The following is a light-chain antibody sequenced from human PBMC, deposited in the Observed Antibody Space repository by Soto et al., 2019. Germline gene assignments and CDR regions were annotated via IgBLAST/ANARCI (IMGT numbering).Light chain of an antibody. Sequence: QSVLTQPASVSGSPGQSITISCTGTSSDVGGYNYVSWYQQHPGKAPKLMIFDVSSRPSGVSSRFSGSKSGNTASLTISGLQAEDEADYYCSSFTSRSTWVFGGGTQLTVL. CDR2: DVS. J-gene: IGLJ7*01. CDR3: SSFTSRSTWV. CDR1: SSDVGGYNY. V-gene: IGLV2-14*01.